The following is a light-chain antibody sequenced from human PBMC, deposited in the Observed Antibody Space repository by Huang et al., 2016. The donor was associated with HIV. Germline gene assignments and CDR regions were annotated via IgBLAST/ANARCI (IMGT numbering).Light chain of an antibody. Sequence: EALLTQSPDTLSLSPGERATLSCRASQIISSAFVAWYQQKPGQAPRLLLYGASNRATGIPDRFSCSGSGTDFTLIISRLEREDFAVYYCQQCGYSPLFTFGPGTKVDIK. CDR1: QIISSAF. V-gene: IGKV3-20*01. J-gene: IGKJ3*01. CDR2: GAS. CDR3: QQCGYSPLFT.